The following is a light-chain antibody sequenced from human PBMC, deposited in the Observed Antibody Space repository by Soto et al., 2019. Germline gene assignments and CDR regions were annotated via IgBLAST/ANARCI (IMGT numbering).Light chain of an antibody. V-gene: IGKV3-20*01. CDR3: QLYGSSPPQI. CDR1: QSVSSSY. CDR2: DAS. J-gene: IGKJ1*01. Sequence: EIVLTQSPGTLSLSPGERATLSCRASQSVSSSYLAWYQQRPGQAPRLLIYDASNRATGIPVRFSGSGSGTDFTLTISRLEPEDFAVYYRQLYGSSPPQIFGQGTRVEIK.